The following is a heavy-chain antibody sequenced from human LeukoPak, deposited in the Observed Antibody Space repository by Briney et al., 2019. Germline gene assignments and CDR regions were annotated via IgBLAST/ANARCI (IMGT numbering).Heavy chain of an antibody. CDR3: AKLAQWLVRGWFDP. Sequence: GGSLRLSCAASGFTFSSYAMSWVRQAPGKGLEWVSAISGSGDSTYYVDSVKGRFTISRDNSKNTLYLQMNSLRAEDTAVYYCAKLAQWLVRGWFDPWGQGTLVTVSS. J-gene: IGHJ5*02. CDR1: GFTFSSYA. CDR2: ISGSGDST. D-gene: IGHD6-19*01. V-gene: IGHV3-23*01.